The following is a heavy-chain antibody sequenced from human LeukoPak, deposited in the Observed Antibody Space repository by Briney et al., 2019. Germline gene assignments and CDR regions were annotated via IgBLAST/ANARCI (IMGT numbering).Heavy chain of an antibody. J-gene: IGHJ6*02. D-gene: IGHD6-19*01. CDR2: IYYSGST. V-gene: IGHV4-39*07. CDR3: ARDSSGWYDYYYGMDV. Sequence: SETLSLTCTVSGGSISSSSYYWGWIRQPPGKGLEWIGSIYYSGSTNYNPSLKSRVTISVDTSKNQFSLKLSSVTAADTAVYYCARDSSGWYDYYYGMDVWGQGTTVTVSS. CDR1: GGSISSSSYY.